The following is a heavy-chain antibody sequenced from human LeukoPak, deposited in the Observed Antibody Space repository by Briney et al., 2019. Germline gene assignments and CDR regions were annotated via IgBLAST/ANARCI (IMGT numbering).Heavy chain of an antibody. CDR1: GGSISSHY. CDR3: ARAPRIVVSPHFDY. J-gene: IGHJ4*02. D-gene: IGHD3-22*01. V-gene: IGHV4-59*11. Sequence: SETLSLTCTVSGGSISSHYWSWIRQPPGKGLEWIGYIYYSGSTNYNPSLKSRVTISVDTSKNQFSLKLSSVTAADTAVYYCARAPRIVVSPHFDYWGQGTLVTVSS. CDR2: IYYSGST.